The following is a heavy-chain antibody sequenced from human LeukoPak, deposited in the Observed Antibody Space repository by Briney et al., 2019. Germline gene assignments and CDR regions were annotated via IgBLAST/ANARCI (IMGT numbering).Heavy chain of an antibody. D-gene: IGHD2-2*01. CDR2: ISYDGSNK. CDR3: ARGAEDIVVVPAASNWFDP. V-gene: IGHV3-30*04. CDR1: GFTFSSYA. Sequence: GGSLRLSCAASGFTFSSYAMHWVRQAPGKGLEWVAVISYDGSNKYYADSVKGRFTISRDNSKNTLYLQMSSLRSEDTAVYYCARGAEDIVVVPAASNWFDPWGQGTLVTVSS. J-gene: IGHJ5*02.